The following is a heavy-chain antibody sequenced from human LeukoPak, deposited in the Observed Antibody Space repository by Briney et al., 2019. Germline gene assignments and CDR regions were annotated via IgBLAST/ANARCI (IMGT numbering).Heavy chain of an antibody. V-gene: IGHV4-34*01. Sequence: PSETLSLTCAVYGGSFSGYYWSWIRQPPGKGLEWIGEINHSGSTNYNPSLKGRVTISVDTSKNQFSLKLSSVTAADTAVYYCARHQTDIVVVPAAAFDPWGQGTLVTVSS. J-gene: IGHJ5*02. CDR2: INHSGST. D-gene: IGHD2-2*01. CDR1: GGSFSGYY. CDR3: ARHQTDIVVVPAAAFDP.